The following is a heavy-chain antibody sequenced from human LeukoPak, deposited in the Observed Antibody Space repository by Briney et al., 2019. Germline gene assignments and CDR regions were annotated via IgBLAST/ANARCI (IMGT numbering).Heavy chain of an antibody. V-gene: IGHV4-4*07. CDR1: GGSISRYY. CDR3: ARGGSSGYYYG. Sequence: PSETLSLTCTVSGGSISRYYGSWIRQPAGKGLEWIGRLYTRGSTNYNPPLKSRVTMSVDTSKHQFSLNLTSMIAADTAVYFCARGGSSGYYYGWGQGTLVTVSS. J-gene: IGHJ4*02. D-gene: IGHD3-22*01. CDR2: LYTRGST.